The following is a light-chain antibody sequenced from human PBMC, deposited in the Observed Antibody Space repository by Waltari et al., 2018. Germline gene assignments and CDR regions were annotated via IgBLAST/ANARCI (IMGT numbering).Light chain of an antibody. CDR1: SPNLGAGYD. V-gene: IGLV1-40*01. CDR3: QSYDSSLSGSV. Sequence: QSVLTPPPSVSGAPGQRVTISCTGSSPNLGAGYDVPWYQQLPGTAPKLLIYGNSNRPSGVPDRFSGSKSGTSASLAITGLQAEDEADYYCQSYDSSLSGSVFGGGTKLTVL. CDR2: GNS. J-gene: IGLJ2*01.